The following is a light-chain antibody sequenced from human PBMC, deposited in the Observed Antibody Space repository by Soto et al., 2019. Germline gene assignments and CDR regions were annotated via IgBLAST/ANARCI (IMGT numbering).Light chain of an antibody. CDR1: SSDVGGYNS. CDR3: SSYSTGGSYV. CDR2: DVS. Sequence: QSVLTQPASVSGSPGQSIAISCTGTSSDVGGYNSASWHQQHPGKAPKLLIYDVSNRPSGVSNRFSGSKSGNTASLTISGLQAEDEADYYCSSYSTGGSYVFGTGTKVTVL. V-gene: IGLV2-14*03. J-gene: IGLJ1*01.